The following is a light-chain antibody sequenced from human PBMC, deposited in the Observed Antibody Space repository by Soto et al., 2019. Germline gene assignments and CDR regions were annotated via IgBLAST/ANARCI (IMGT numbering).Light chain of an antibody. J-gene: IGKJ4*01. CDR3: QQANSFPLT. Sequence: DIQMTQSPSSVSASVGDRVTITCRASQGITNWLAWYQQKPGKAPKLLIYGASGLPSGVPTRFSGSGSGTDFALTISSLQPEDVATYYCQQANSFPLTFGGGTKVDIK. V-gene: IGKV1-12*01. CDR1: QGITNW. CDR2: GAS.